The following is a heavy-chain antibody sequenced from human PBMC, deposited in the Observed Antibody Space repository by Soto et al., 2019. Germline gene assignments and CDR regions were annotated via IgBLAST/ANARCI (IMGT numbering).Heavy chain of an antibody. CDR2: LHSGGDT. Sequence: EVQLVESGGGLVQPGGSLSPSCVASGIPSGSNTMTWSGKAPGKGLEWGSVLHSGGDTYYANSVKGRFTISRHDSTNTLFLQMNSLTAEDTAVYYCARDGPYYYASRMDVWGQGTTVTVSS. CDR3: ARDGPYYYASRMDV. V-gene: IGHV3-53*04. D-gene: IGHD3-10*01. J-gene: IGHJ6*02. CDR1: GIPSGSNT.